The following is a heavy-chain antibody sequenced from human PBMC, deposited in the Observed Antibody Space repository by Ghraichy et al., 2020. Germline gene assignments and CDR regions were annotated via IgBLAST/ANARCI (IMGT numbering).Heavy chain of an antibody. D-gene: IGHD6-13*01. CDR3: ARDPDSSSWYRYYFDY. CDR1: GFPFSSYA. V-gene: IGHV3-30-3*01. CDR2: ISYDGDNQ. Sequence: GGSLRLSCAASGFPFSSYALHWVRQAPGKGLEWVAVISYDGDNQYYADSVEGRFTISRDNSKDTVYLQMNSLTAEDTAVYYCARDPDSSSWYRYYFDYWGQGTLVTVSS. J-gene: IGHJ4*02.